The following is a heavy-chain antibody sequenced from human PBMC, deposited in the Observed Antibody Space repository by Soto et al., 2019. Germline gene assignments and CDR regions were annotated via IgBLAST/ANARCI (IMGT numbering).Heavy chain of an antibody. D-gene: IGHD3-10*01. V-gene: IGHV4-31*03. CDR3: ARTERITMVRGVTHFDY. CDR2: IYYSGST. Sequence: QVQLQESGPGLVKPSQTLSLTCTVSGGSISSGGYYWSWIRQHPGKGLEWIGYIYYSGSTYYNPSLKSRVTISVDTSKNQFSLKLSSVTAADTAVYYCARTERITMVRGVTHFDYWGQGTLVTVSS. J-gene: IGHJ4*02. CDR1: GGSISSGGYY.